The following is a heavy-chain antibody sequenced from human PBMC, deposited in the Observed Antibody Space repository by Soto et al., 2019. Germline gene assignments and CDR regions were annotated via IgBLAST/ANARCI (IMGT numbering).Heavy chain of an antibody. J-gene: IGHJ4*02. Sequence: QVHLVQTGAEVKKPGASVKVSCQGSGYAFTTYGINWVLQAPGQGLEWMGWISAHNGNTNYAQKLQGRFTVTRDTSTITAYIELRSLRYGDTAVYYCARERYGNYWGQGALVTVSS. CDR1: GYAFTTYG. CDR3: ARERYGNY. D-gene: IGHD1-1*01. CDR2: ISAHNGNT. V-gene: IGHV1-18*01.